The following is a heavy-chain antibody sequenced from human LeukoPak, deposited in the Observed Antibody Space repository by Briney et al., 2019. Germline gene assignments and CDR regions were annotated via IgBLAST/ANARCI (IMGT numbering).Heavy chain of an antibody. CDR1: RFAPSNYW. D-gene: IGHD3-10*01. CDR3: ASHCASGSSSGY. V-gene: IGHV3-74*01. Sequence: GGALRLSCAASRFAPSNYWMYCVREAPGEGLVWVSRINTDGAGTSYADSVRGGVTISRHIAKNTLFLQMHTQRAGDTGVYHCASHCASGSSSGYWGQGTLVTVSS. CDR2: INTDGAGT. J-gene: IGHJ4*02.